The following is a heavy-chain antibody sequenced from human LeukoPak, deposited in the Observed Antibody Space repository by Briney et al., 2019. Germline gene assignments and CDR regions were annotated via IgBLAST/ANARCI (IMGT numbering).Heavy chain of an antibody. Sequence: PGGSLRLSCAGSGFTFDSYAMNWVRQAPGKGLEWVSTISGGGDTTYYADSVKGRFTISRDNSKNTVYLQMNSLRAEDTAVYYCAKSDCGSSGCYLIDYRGQGTPVTVSS. V-gene: IGHV3-23*01. CDR1: GFTFDSYA. CDR3: AKSDCGSSGCYLIDY. J-gene: IGHJ4*02. D-gene: IGHD2-15*01. CDR2: ISGGGDTT.